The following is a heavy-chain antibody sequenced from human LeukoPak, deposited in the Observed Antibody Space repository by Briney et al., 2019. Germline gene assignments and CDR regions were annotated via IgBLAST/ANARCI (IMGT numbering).Heavy chain of an antibody. V-gene: IGHV1-69*05. CDR3: ARIAAMVNGFGAFDI. CDR2: IIPIFGTA. CDR1: GGTFRSYG. J-gene: IGHJ3*02. Sequence: GASVKVSCKASGGTFRSYGISWVRQAPGQGLESMGGIIPIFGTANYEQKFQGRVTITTDEPTSTAYMELSSLRSEDTAVYYCARIAAMVNGFGAFDIWGLGTMVTVSS. D-gene: IGHD5-18*01.